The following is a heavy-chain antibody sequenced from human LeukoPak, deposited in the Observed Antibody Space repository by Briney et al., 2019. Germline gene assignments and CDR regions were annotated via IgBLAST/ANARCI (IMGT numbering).Heavy chain of an antibody. D-gene: IGHD3-16*01. CDR3: AKDLRVWGG. CDR2: ITGSGGST. Sequence: QAGGSLRLSCAASGFTFSNYAMSWVRQAPGKGLEWVTGITGSGGSTYYADSVKGRFTISRDNSKNTLYLQMNSLRAEDTAVYYCAKDLRVWGGWGQGTLVTVSS. V-gene: IGHV3-23*01. J-gene: IGHJ4*02. CDR1: GFTFSNYA.